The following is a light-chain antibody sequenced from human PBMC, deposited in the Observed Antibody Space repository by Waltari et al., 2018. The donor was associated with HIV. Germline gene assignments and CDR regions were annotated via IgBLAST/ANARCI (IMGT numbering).Light chain of an antibody. CDR1: QSITYY. CDR3: LQTYTSPRYT. Sequence: EIQMTQSPSSLSASVGDRVTITCRASQSITYYLHWYQQKPGKAPRLLLSATSTLQSGVPPRFSGSGSGTDFTLTISSLQSEDFATYYCLQTYTSPRYTFGKGTKLE. J-gene: IGKJ2*01. V-gene: IGKV1-39*01. CDR2: ATS.